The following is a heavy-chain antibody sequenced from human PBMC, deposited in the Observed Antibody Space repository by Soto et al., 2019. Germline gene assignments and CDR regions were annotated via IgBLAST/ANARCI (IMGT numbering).Heavy chain of an antibody. Sequence: LSLTCTVSGGSISSSSYYWGWIRQPPGRGLEWIGSIYYSGSTYYNPSLKSRVTISVDTSKNQFSLKLSSVTAADTAVYYCARHSDDAFDIWGQGTMVTVSS. J-gene: IGHJ3*02. V-gene: IGHV4-39*01. CDR3: ARHSDDAFDI. CDR1: GGSISSSSYY. CDR2: IYYSGST.